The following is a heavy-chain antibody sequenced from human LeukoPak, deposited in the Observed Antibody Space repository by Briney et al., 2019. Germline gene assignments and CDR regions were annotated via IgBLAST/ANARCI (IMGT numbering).Heavy chain of an antibody. CDR3: ARVARLYYYDSSGYYFDY. V-gene: IGHV1-18*01. J-gene: IGHJ4*02. D-gene: IGHD3-22*01. Sequence: GASVKVSCKASGYTFTSYGISWVRQAPGQGLEWMGWISAYNGNTNYAQKLQGGVTMTTDTSTSTAYMELRSLRSDDTAVYYCARVARLYYYDSSGYYFDYWGQGTLVTVSS. CDR2: ISAYNGNT. CDR1: GYTFTSYG.